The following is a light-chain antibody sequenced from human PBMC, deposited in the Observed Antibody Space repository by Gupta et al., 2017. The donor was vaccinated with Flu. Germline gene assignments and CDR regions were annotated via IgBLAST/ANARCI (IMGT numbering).Light chain of an antibody. V-gene: IGLV2-11*01. J-gene: IGLJ2*01. CDR2: DVS. CDR1: SSDVGGYNY. Sequence: QSALTHPLSVSGSPVHSVTISCTGTSSDVGGYNYVSWYQQHPGKAPKLMIYDVSKRPSGVPDRFSGSKSGNTASLTISGLQAEDEADYYCCSYAGSYTLVFGGGTKLTVL. CDR3: CSYAGSYTLV.